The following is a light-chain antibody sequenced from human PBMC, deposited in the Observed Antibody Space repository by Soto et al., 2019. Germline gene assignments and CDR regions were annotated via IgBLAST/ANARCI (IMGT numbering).Light chain of an antibody. V-gene: IGLV2-11*01. CDR1: NSNIGSYNY. J-gene: IGLJ1*01. CDR3: CSFAGGLFV. CDR2: DVT. Sequence: QSVLTQPRSVSGSPGQAVTVSCTGSNSNIGSYNYVSWYQQHPGKAPKLFLHDVTERPSGVPGRFSGSKSGNTASLTISGLQAEDEADYFCCSFAGGLFVFGSGTKVTVL.